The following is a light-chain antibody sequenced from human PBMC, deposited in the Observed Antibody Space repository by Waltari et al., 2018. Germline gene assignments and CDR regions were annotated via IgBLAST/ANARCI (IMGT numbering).Light chain of an antibody. CDR1: SSKIAVNT. Sequence: QSVRTQPPSASGTPGPTVRISCSGGSSKIAVNTGNCYQQLPGMAPKLLINGNNQRPSGVPDRFSGSKSGTSASLAISGLQSEDEADYYCAAWDDSLYGRVFGGGTKLTVL. CDR3: AAWDDSLYGRV. V-gene: IGLV1-44*01. CDR2: GNN. J-gene: IGLJ2*01.